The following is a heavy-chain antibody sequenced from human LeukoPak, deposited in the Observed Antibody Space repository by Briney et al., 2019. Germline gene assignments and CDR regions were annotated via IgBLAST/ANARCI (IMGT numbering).Heavy chain of an antibody. Sequence: PSETPSLTCAVSGYSISSGYYWGWIRQPPGKGLEWIGSIYHSGSTYYNPSLKSRVTISVDMSKNHFSLKLSSVTAADTAVYYCARWGREYYDILTRSYYFDYWGQGTLVTVSS. J-gene: IGHJ4*02. CDR1: GYSISSGYY. CDR3: ARWGREYYDILTRSYYFDY. V-gene: IGHV4-38-2*01. CDR2: IYHSGST. D-gene: IGHD3-9*01.